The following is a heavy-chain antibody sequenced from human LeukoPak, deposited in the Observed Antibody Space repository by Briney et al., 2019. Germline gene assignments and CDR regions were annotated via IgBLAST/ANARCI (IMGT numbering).Heavy chain of an antibody. Sequence: PSETLSLTCTASGGSISSYYWSWIRQPPGKGLEWIGYIYYTGSTNYNPSHNSRVTISVDTSKNQFSLKLSSVTAADTAVYYCASRGYLSYYFDYWGQGTLVTVSS. CDR3: ASRGYLSYYFDY. V-gene: IGHV4-59*01. CDR2: IYYTGST. CDR1: GGSISSYY. J-gene: IGHJ4*02. D-gene: IGHD5-18*01.